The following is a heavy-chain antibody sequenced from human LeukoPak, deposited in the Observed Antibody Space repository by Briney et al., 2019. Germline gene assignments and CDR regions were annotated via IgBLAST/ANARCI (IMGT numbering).Heavy chain of an antibody. D-gene: IGHD6-13*01. CDR3: AKGGGSWSPRYYYYGMDV. CDR1: GFPFSSYG. J-gene: IGHJ6*04. Sequence: GGSLILSCAASGFPFSSYGMHWVRPAPGKGLEWVAVISYDGSNKYYADSVKGRFTISRDNSKNTLYLQINSLRAEDTAVYYCAKGGGSWSPRYYYYGMDVWGKGTTVTVSS. V-gene: IGHV3-30*18. CDR2: ISYDGSNK.